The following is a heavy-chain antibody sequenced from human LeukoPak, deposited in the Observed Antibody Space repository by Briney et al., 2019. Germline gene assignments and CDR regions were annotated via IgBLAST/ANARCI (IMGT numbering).Heavy chain of an antibody. D-gene: IGHD2-2*01. CDR1: GFTFSSYW. CDR2: INTDGSST. J-gene: IGHJ4*02. CDR3: ARGCSSTSCRRGDY. Sequence: GGSLRLSCAASGFTFSSYWMHWVRQAPGKGLVWVSRINTDGSSTSYADSVKGRFTISRDNAKNTLYLQMNSLRAEDTAVYYCARGCSSTSCRRGDYWGQGTLVTVSS. V-gene: IGHV3-74*01.